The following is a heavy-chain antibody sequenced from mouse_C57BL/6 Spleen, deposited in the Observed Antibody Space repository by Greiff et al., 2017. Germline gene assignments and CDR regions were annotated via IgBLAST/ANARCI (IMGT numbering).Heavy chain of an antibody. Sequence: QVQLQQSGAELARPGASVKMSCKASGYTFTSYTMHWVKQRPGQGLEWIGYINPSSGYTKYNQKFKDKATLTADKSSSTAYMQLSSLTSEDSAVYYCAAGGTLYAMDYWGQGTSVTVSS. CDR3: AAGGTLYAMDY. V-gene: IGHV1-4*01. CDR1: GYTFTSYT. D-gene: IGHD2-14*01. J-gene: IGHJ4*01. CDR2: INPSSGYT.